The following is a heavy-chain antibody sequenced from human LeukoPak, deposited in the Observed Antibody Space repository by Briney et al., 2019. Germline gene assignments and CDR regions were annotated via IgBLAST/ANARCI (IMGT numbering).Heavy chain of an antibody. CDR1: GFTVSSYS. J-gene: IGHJ1*01. CDR3: ARPSRPYRSSEYFQH. D-gene: IGHD6-13*01. Sequence: GGSLRLSCAASGFTVSSYSMSWVRQAPGKGLEWVSVIYSGGTTNSADSVKGRFTISRDKSKNTLYLLMNSLRAEDTAVYYCARPSRPYRSSEYFQHWGQGTLVIVSS. V-gene: IGHV3-53*01. CDR2: IYSGGTT.